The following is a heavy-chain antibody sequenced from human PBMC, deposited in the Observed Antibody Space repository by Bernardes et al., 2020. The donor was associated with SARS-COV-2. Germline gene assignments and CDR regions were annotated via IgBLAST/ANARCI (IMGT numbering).Heavy chain of an antibody. CDR2: ITPTSGGT. D-gene: IGHD3-22*01. CDR1: GYPFTGYY. V-gene: IGHV1-2*02. Sequence: ASVKVSCKASGYPFTGYYMHWVRQAPGQGLEWMGWITPTSGGTTFAQKFQGRVTMTRDTSISTAYMELSRLRSDDTAVYYCAIPPTNYDRYGMDVWGQGTTVTVS. CDR3: AIPPTNYDRYGMDV. J-gene: IGHJ6*02.